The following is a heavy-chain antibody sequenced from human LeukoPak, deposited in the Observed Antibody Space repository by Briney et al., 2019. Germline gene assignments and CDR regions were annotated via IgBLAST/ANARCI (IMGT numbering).Heavy chain of an antibody. CDR3: ARRYYYDSSGYYYYPYFDY. Sequence: ASVKVSCKASGYTFTSYGISWVRQAPGQVLEWMGWISAYNGNTNYAQKLQDRVTMTTDTSTSTAYMELRSLRSDDTAVYYCARRYYYDSSGYYYYPYFDYWGQGTLVTVSS. CDR2: ISAYNGNT. CDR1: GYTFTSYG. D-gene: IGHD3-22*01. J-gene: IGHJ4*02. V-gene: IGHV1-18*01.